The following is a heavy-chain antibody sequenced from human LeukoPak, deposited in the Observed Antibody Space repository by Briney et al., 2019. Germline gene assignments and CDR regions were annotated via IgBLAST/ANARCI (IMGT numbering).Heavy chain of an antibody. Sequence: SETLSLTCAVYGGSFSGYYWSWIRQPPGKGLEWIGEINHSGSTNYNPSLKSRVTISVDTSKNQFSLKLSSVTAADTAVYYCAGLYYLLRYLDLWGRGTLVTVSS. CDR3: AGLYYLLRYLDL. D-gene: IGHD3-22*01. CDR2: INHSGST. V-gene: IGHV4-34*01. J-gene: IGHJ2*01. CDR1: GGSFSGYY.